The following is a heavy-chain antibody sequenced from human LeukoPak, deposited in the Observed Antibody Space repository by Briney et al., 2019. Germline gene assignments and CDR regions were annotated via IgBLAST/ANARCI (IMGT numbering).Heavy chain of an antibody. D-gene: IGHD5-18*01. CDR2: ISSSSIYI. Sequence: GGSLRLSCAASGFTFNTYSMNWVRQAPGKGLEWVSSISSSSIYIYYADSVKGRFTISRDNAKNSLYLQMNSLRAEDTAVYYCARGADNYGYIFDYWGQGTLVTVSS. CDR3: ARGADNYGYIFDY. V-gene: IGHV3-21*01. J-gene: IGHJ4*02. CDR1: GFTFNTYS.